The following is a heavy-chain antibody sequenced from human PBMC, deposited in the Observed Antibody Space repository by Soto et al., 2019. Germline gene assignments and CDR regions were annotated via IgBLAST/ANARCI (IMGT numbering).Heavy chain of an antibody. V-gene: IGHV4-59*12. J-gene: IGHJ4*02. CDR2: IYYSGST. CDR1: GDSISTYY. Sequence: SETLSLTCTVSGDSISTYYWSWIRQPPGKGLEWIGYIYYSGSTNQNPSLKSRLTISVDTSKKQLSLKLSSVTAADTAVYYCAAGSNRPEFDYWGQGILVTVSS. D-gene: IGHD4-4*01. CDR3: AAGSNRPEFDY.